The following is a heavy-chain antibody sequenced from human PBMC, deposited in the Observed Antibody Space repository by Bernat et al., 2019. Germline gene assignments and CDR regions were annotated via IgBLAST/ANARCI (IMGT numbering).Heavy chain of an antibody. Sequence: QVQLVESGGGVVQPGRSLRISCVASGFTFSGYAIHWVRQAPGKGLELVAVISYDGGNKYYADSVKGRFTSSRDNSKNTLYLKMNSLRAEDTGVYYCVEYNWFDPWGQGTMVTVSS. CDR3: VEYNWFDP. V-gene: IGHV3-30-3*02. CDR2: ISYDGGNK. J-gene: IGHJ5*02. CDR1: GFTFSGYA.